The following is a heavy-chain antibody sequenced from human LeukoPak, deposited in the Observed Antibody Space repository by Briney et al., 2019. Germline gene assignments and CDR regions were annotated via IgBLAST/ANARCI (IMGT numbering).Heavy chain of an antibody. V-gene: IGHV4-34*09. Sequence: SETLSLTCAVYGGSFSGYYWSWIRQPPGKGLEWIGYIYYSGSTYYNPSLKSRVTISVDTSKNQFSLKLSSVTAADTAVYYCARVSRYYYDSSGYYPGGNYFDYWGQGTLVTVSS. CDR2: IYYSGST. D-gene: IGHD3-22*01. CDR3: ARVSRYYYDSSGYYPGGNYFDY. CDR1: GGSFSGYY. J-gene: IGHJ4*02.